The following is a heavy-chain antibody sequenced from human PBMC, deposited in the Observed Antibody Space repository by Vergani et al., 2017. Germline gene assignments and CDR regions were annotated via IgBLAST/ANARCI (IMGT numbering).Heavy chain of an antibody. V-gene: IGHV4-39*01. CDR3: ARHSTVEWLVKLGWIDP. CDR1: GASIRSSNYY. J-gene: IGHJ5*02. Sequence: QLQLQESGPGLVKPSATLSLTCSVSGASIRSSNYYWGWIRQPPGKGLEWLASIYYSGSTYYNPSLKSRVTISVDTSKNQFSLKLSSVTAADTAVYFCARHSTVEWLVKLGWIDPWGLGILVTVSS. D-gene: IGHD6-19*01. CDR2: IYYSGST.